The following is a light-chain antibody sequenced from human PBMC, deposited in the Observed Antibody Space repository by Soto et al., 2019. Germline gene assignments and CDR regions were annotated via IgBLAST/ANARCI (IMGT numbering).Light chain of an antibody. CDR2: DAS. CDR1: QRVGDNY. Sequence: ELVLTQSPVTLSLSPGERATLSCRASQRVGDNYLAWYQQKRGQSPRLLIYDASSRATDIPDRFSGSGSGTDFTLTITKVEPEDFAVYYCQQYGSRTWTFGQGTKLEMK. J-gene: IGKJ1*01. V-gene: IGKV3-20*01. CDR3: QQYGSRTWT.